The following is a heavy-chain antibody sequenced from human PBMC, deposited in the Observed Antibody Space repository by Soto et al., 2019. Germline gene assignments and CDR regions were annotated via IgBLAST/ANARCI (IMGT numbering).Heavy chain of an antibody. J-gene: IGHJ6*02. V-gene: IGHV3-30*18. CDR2: ISYDGSNK. CDR3: AKDLLRPGRAYGMDV. CDR1: GFTFSSYG. D-gene: IGHD6-25*01. Sequence: QVQLVESGGGVVQPGRSLRLSCAASGFTFSSYGMHWVRQAPGKGLEWVAVISYDGSNKYYADSVKGRFTISRDNSKNTLYRQMNSLSAEDTAVYYCAKDLLRPGRAYGMDVWGQGTTVTVSS.